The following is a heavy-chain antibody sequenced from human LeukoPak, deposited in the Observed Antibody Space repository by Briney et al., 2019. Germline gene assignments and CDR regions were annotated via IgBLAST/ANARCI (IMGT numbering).Heavy chain of an antibody. CDR1: GGSFSGYY. CDR3: ASDRGSGSWYGRDY. D-gene: IGHD6-13*01. Sequence: SETLSLTCAVYGGSFSGYYWSWIRQPPGKGLEGIGEINHSGSTNYNPSLKSRVTISVDTSKNQFSLKLSSVTGAETAVYYCASDRGSGSWYGRDYWGQGTLVTVSS. CDR2: INHSGST. J-gene: IGHJ4*02. V-gene: IGHV4-34*01.